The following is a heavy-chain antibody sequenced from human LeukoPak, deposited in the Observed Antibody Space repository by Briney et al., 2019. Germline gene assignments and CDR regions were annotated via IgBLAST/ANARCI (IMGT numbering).Heavy chain of an antibody. CDR3: AKEFPRRDGYNYHSNHFDY. Sequence: GASVKVSCMVSGYTLTELSMHWVRQAPGKGLEWMGGFDPEDGETIYAQKFQGRVTMTEDTSTDTAYMELSSLRAEDTAVYYCAKEFPRRDGYNYHSNHFDYWGQGTLVTVSP. V-gene: IGHV1-24*01. D-gene: IGHD5-24*01. CDR1: GYTLTELS. CDR2: FDPEDGET. J-gene: IGHJ4*02.